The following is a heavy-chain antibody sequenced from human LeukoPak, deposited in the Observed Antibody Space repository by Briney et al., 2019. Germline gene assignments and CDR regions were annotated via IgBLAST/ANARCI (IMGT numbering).Heavy chain of an antibody. D-gene: IGHD4-17*01. Sequence: ASVKVSCKASGGTFSSYAISWVRQAPGQGLEWMGGIIPFFGTANYAQKFQGRVTITTDESTSTAYMELSSLRSEDTAVYYCARDLGYGDYGRPDYWGQGTLVTVSS. J-gene: IGHJ4*02. CDR1: GGTFSSYA. CDR2: IIPFFGTA. V-gene: IGHV1-69*05. CDR3: ARDLGYGDYGRPDY.